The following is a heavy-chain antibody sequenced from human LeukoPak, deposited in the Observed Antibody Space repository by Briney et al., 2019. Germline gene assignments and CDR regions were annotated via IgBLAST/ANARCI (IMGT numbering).Heavy chain of an antibody. Sequence: GGSLRLSCAASGFTVSSNYMSWVRQAPGKGPEWVSVIYSGGSTYYADSVKGRFTISRDNSKNTLYLQMNSLRAEDTAVYYCAREATVTTRWYFDLWGRGTLVTVSS. CDR3: AREATVTTRWYFDL. D-gene: IGHD4-11*01. V-gene: IGHV3-53*01. CDR2: IYSGGST. CDR1: GFTVSSNY. J-gene: IGHJ2*01.